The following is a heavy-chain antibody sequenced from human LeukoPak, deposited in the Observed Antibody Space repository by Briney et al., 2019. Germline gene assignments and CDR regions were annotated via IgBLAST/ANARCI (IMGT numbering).Heavy chain of an antibody. J-gene: IGHJ6*03. CDR3: ARDPYSGSYGNYYYYFMDV. CDR2: ITSGSSYI. V-gene: IGHV3-21*01. Sequence: PGGSLRLSCAASGFTFSSYNMNWVRQAPGKGLEWVSSITSGSSYIYYADSVKGRFTISRDNAKNSLYLQTNSLRAEDTAVYYCARDPYSGSYGNYYYYFMDVWGKGTTVTISS. CDR1: GFTFSSYN. D-gene: IGHD1-26*01.